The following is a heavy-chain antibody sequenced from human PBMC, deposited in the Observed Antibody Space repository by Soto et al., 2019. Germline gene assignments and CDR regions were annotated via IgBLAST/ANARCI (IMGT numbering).Heavy chain of an antibody. D-gene: IGHD4-17*01. J-gene: IGHJ4*02. V-gene: IGHV3-23*01. CDR2: ISSSGGST. Sequence: EVQLLESGGGLVQPGGSLRLSCAASGSTFNNYAMSWVCQAPGKGLEWVSGISSSGGSTYYADSVTGRFTISRDNSKNTLYLQMNNLSAEDTAIYYCAQGGLRKGTDYWGQGTLVTVSS. CDR1: GSTFNNYA. CDR3: AQGGLRKGTDY.